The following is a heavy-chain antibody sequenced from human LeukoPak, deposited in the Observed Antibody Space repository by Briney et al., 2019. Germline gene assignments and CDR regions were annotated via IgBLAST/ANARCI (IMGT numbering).Heavy chain of an antibody. J-gene: IGHJ4*02. CDR2: IRYDGDNK. V-gene: IGHV3-30*02. Sequence: GSLRLSCAASGFTFSNYGIHWVRQAPGKGLEWVAFIRYDGDNKYYGDSVKGRLTISRDNSKNTLYLQMSSLRAEDTAVYYCARAYSTYPDYWGQGTLVTVSS. CDR3: ARAYSTYPDY. D-gene: IGHD2-15*01. CDR1: GFTFSNYG.